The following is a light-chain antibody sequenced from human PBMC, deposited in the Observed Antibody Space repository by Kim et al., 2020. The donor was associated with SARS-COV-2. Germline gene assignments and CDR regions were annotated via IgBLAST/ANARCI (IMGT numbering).Light chain of an antibody. CDR2: DVT. CDR3: TSYTGDHTWV. Sequence: GSSTTSSCTATSSVVGRYDHVSWDQQHPGEAPILIIYDVTQRPAGVSLRFAGSTSGNTASLTISGLQAEDEADYYCTSYTGDHTWVFGGGTQLTVL. CDR1: SSVVGRYDH. J-gene: IGLJ3*02. V-gene: IGLV2-14*03.